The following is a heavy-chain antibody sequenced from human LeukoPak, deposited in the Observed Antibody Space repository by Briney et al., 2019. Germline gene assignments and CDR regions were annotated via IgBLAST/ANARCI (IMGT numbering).Heavy chain of an antibody. CDR2: ISGSGGST. CDR3: ATRGRITMIVAYLLDAFDI. Sequence: SGGSLRLSCAASGFTFSSYAMSWVRQAPGKGLEWVSAISGSGGSTYYADSVKGRFTISRDNSKNTLYLQMNSLRAEDTAVYYCATRGRITMIVAYLLDAFDIWGQGTMVTVSS. D-gene: IGHD3-22*01. J-gene: IGHJ3*02. CDR1: GFTFSSYA. V-gene: IGHV3-23*01.